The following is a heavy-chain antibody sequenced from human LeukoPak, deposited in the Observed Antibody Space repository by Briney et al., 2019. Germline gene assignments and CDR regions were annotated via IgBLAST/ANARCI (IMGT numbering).Heavy chain of an antibody. V-gene: IGHV1-2*02. D-gene: IGHD5-24*01. CDR1: GYTFTGYY. CDR3: AIGDGYSKSLDY. J-gene: IGHJ4*02. Sequence: ASVKVSCKASGYTFTGYYRHWVRQAPGQGLEWMVWINPNSGCTNYAQKFQGRVSMTRDTSISTAYMELSRLRSDDTAVYYCAIGDGYSKSLDYWGQGTLVTVSS. CDR2: INPNSGCT.